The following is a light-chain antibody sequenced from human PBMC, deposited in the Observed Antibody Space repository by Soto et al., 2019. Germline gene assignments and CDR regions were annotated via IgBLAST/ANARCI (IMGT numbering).Light chain of an antibody. CDR3: QQYSSSPRT. J-gene: IGKJ1*01. Sequence: EIVLTQSPGALSLSPGERATLSCGASQSVSSSYLAWYQQKPGQAPRLLIYGASTRATGIPDRFSGSGSGTDFTLTISRLEPEEFAVYYCQQYSSSPRTFGQGTKVEIK. CDR1: QSVSSSY. V-gene: IGKV3-20*01. CDR2: GAS.